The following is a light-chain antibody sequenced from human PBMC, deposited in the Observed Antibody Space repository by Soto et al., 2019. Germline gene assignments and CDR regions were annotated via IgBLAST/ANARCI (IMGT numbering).Light chain of an antibody. J-gene: IGKJ1*01. CDR1: QSISSW. V-gene: IGKV1-5*03. CDR2: KAS. CDR3: QQNNSYWT. Sequence: DIQMTQSPSPLSASVGDRVTITCRASQSISSWLAWYQQKPVKAPKLMIYKASSLESGVPSRLSGSGSGTEFTLTTSSLQPDDFATYYCQQNNSYWTFGQGTKVDI.